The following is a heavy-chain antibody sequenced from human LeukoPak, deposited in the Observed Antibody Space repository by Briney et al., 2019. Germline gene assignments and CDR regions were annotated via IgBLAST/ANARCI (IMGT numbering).Heavy chain of an antibody. Sequence: GGSLRLSCAASGXTFSSYSMNWVRQAPGKGLEWVSSISSSGSHMYYADSVRGRFTISRDNAKNSLYLQMNSLRAEDTAVYYCSRDRRTWFDPWGQGTLVTVSS. CDR2: ISSSGSHM. J-gene: IGHJ5*02. CDR1: GXTFSSYS. V-gene: IGHV3-21*01. CDR3: SRDRRTWFDP.